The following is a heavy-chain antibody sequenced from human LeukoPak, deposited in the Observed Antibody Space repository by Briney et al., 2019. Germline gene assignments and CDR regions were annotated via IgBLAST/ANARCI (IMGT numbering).Heavy chain of an antibody. D-gene: IGHD6-19*01. Sequence: PGGSLRLSCADSGFIFSTYGMSWVRQAPGKGLEWVSAISGSGGSTYYADSVKGRFTISRDNSKNTLYLQMNSLRAEDTAVYYCAREGGSGWYSGWFDPWGQGTLVTVSS. CDR2: ISGSGGST. CDR1: GFIFSTYG. CDR3: AREGGSGWYSGWFDP. J-gene: IGHJ5*02. V-gene: IGHV3-23*01.